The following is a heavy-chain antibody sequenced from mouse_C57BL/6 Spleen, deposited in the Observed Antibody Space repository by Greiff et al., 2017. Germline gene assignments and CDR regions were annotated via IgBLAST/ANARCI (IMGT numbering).Heavy chain of an antibody. Sequence: QVQLQQSGPELVKPGASVTISCKASGYAFSSSWMNWVKQRPGKGLEWIGRIYPGDGDTNYTGKFKGKATLTADKSSSTAYMHLSSLTSEDSAVYFCARNDGYLSYDFDYWGQGTTRTVSS. CDR2: IYPGDGDT. J-gene: IGHJ2*01. CDR3: ARNDGYLSYDFDY. D-gene: IGHD2-3*01. CDR1: GYAFSSSW. V-gene: IGHV1-82*01.